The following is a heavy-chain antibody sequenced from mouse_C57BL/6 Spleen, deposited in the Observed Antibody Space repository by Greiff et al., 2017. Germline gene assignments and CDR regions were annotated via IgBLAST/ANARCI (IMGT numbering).Heavy chain of an antibody. CDR3: ARAPSYYGSSYYFDY. D-gene: IGHD1-1*01. CDR2: ISYDGSN. J-gene: IGHJ2*01. V-gene: IGHV3-6*01. Sequence: VQLKQSGPGLVKPSQSLSLTCSVTGYSITSGYYWNWIRQFPGNKLEWMGYISYDGSNNYNPSLKNRISITRDTSKNQFFLKLNSVTTEDTATYYCARAPSYYGSSYYFDYWGQGTTLTVSS. CDR1: GYSITSGYY.